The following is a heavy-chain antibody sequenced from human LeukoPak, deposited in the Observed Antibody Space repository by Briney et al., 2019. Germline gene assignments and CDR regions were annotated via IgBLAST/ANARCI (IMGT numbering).Heavy chain of an antibody. J-gene: IGHJ4*02. V-gene: IGHV1-46*01. CDR1: GYTFTNNW. CDR3: ARETPAAPFFDY. Sequence: GASVKVSCKAFGYTFTNNWMHWVRQAPGQGPEWMGLISPTGGSTAYAQKFQGRVTLTRDMSTSTDYLELSSLRSEDTAVYYCARETPAAPFFDYWGQGTLVTVSS. D-gene: IGHD2-2*01. CDR2: ISPTGGST.